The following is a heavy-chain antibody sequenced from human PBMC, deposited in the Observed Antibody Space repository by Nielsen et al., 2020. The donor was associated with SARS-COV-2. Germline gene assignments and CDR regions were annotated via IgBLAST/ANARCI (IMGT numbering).Heavy chain of an antibody. D-gene: IGHD5-12*01. CDR3: ASSGYGVGGWFDP. V-gene: IGHV1-2*02. J-gene: IGHJ5*02. CDR2: INPNSGGT. Sequence: ASVKASCKASGYTFTGYYMHWVRQAPGQGLEWMGWINPNSGGTNYAQKFQGRVTMTRDTSISTAYMELSRLRSDDTAVYYCASSGYGVGGWFDPWGQGTLVTVSS. CDR1: GYTFTGYY.